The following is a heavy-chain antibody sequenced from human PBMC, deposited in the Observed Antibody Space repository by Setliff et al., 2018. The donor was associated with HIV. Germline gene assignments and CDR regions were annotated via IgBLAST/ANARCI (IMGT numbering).Heavy chain of an antibody. CDR1: GGSISRSTYY. J-gene: IGHJ4*02. D-gene: IGHD3-22*01. CDR3: ARQAIFGYYVSSGYLDY. V-gene: IGHV4-39*01. Sequence: TSETLSLTCTVSGGSISRSTYYWGWIRQPPGKGLEWIGSIYYSGSTYYNPSLQSRVTISVDTSKNLFSLRLSSVTASDTAVYYCARQAIFGYYVSSGYLDYWGQGTRGTVS. CDR2: IYYSGST.